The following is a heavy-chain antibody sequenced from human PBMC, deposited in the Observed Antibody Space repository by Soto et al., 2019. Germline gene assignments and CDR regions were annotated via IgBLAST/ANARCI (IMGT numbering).Heavy chain of an antibody. V-gene: IGHV4-31*03. CDR2: IYYSGST. CDR3: ARGWSYDSSGYPV. J-gene: IGHJ4*02. D-gene: IGHD3-22*01. Sequence: SETLSLTCTVSGGSISSGGYYWSWIRQHPGKGLEWIGYIYYSGSTYYNPSLKSRVTISVDTSKNQFSLKLSSVTAADTAVYYCARGWSYDSSGYPVWGQGTLVTVSS. CDR1: GGSISSGGYY.